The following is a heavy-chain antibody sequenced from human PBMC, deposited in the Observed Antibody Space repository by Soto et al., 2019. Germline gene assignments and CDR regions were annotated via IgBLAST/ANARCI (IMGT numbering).Heavy chain of an antibody. D-gene: IGHD6-13*01. CDR1: GFTFSRYR. V-gene: IGHV3-48*02. Sequence: EVQLVESGGGLVQPGGSLRLSCAAFGFTFSRYRMNWVRQAPGKGLEWVAYIDSSSTSIYYADSVKGRFTISRDNAKSSLYLQTSSLRDEDTAVYYCARDPFSSSCNEGDSWGQGTLVTVSS. CDR2: IDSSSTSI. CDR3: ARDPFSSSCNEGDS. J-gene: IGHJ4*02.